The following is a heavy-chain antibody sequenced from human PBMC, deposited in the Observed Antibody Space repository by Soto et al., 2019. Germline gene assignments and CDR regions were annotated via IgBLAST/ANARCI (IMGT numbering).Heavy chain of an antibody. CDR2: INSDGSST. CDR1: GFTFSSYW. J-gene: IGHJ5*02. D-gene: IGHD3-9*01. Sequence: PGGSLRLSCAASGFTFSSYWMHWVRQAPGKGLVWVSRINSDGSSTSYADSVKGRFTISRDNAKNTLYLQMNSLRAEDTAVYYCAREEYWRYFDWLPHNWFDPWGQGTLVTVSS. CDR3: AREEYWRYFDWLPHNWFDP. V-gene: IGHV3-74*01.